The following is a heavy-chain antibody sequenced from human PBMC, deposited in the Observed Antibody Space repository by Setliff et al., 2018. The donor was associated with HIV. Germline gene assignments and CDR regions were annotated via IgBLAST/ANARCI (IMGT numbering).Heavy chain of an antibody. D-gene: IGHD2-21*01. CDR3: ARGVSNNWFDP. V-gene: IGHV3-74*01. Sequence: GGSLRLSCAASGFTFSSNWMHWVRQVPGKGLVWVSRINSDGSSTSYADSVKGRFTISRDNAKNTLYLQMNSLRAEDTAVYYCARGVSNNWFDPWGQGTLVTVSS. CDR2: INSDGSST. CDR1: GFTFSSNW. J-gene: IGHJ5*02.